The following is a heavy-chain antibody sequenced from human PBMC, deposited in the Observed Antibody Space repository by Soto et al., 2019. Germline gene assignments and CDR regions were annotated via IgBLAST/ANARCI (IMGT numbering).Heavy chain of an antibody. CDR3: ARRSVRQSDYYGMDV. CDR1: GYTFTSYG. V-gene: IGHV1-18*01. Sequence: ASVKVSCKASGYTFTSYGISWVRQAPGQGLEFMGWINTYNGKTNYAQKFQGRVTMTAETSTSTAYMELRSLRSDDTAMYYCARRSVRQSDYYGMDVLGQGTTVTVSS. J-gene: IGHJ6*02. D-gene: IGHD1-1*01. CDR2: INTYNGKT.